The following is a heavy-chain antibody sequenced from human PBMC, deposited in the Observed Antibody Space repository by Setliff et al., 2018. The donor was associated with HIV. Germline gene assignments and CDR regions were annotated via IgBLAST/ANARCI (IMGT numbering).Heavy chain of an antibody. J-gene: IGHJ4*02. CDR3: ARLDCSSSSGFVDY. CDR2: VYYTGKT. D-gene: IGHD2-2*01. V-gene: IGHV4-59*06. CDR1: GGSIGGYS. Sequence: PSETLSLTCSVSGGSIGGYSWGWIRQSPGKGLEWIGYVYYTGKTYYNPSLESRISMSVDTSKNQFSLKLTSVTAADTAVYYCARLDCSSSSGFVDYWGQGTLVTV.